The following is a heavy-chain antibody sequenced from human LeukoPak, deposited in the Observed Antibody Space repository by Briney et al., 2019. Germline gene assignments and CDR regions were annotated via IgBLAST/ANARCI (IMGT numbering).Heavy chain of an antibody. CDR2: IYHSGST. D-gene: IGHD7-27*01. Sequence: PSETLSLTCAVSGGSISSGGYSWSWIRQPPGKGLEWIGYIYHSGSTYYNPSLESRVTISVDRSKNQFSLKLSSVTAADTAVYYCARTNWEYYFDYWGQGTLVTVSS. CDR1: GGSISSGGYS. J-gene: IGHJ4*02. V-gene: IGHV4-30-2*01. CDR3: ARTNWEYYFDY.